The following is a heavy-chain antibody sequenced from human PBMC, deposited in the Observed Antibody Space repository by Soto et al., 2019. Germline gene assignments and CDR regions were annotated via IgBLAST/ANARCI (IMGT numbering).Heavy chain of an antibody. Sequence: PGGSLRLSCAASGFTFSSYAMHWVRQAPGKGLEWVAVISYDGSNKYYADSVKGRFTISRDNSKNTLYLQMDSLGAEDTAIYYCAKVVGDGNDYYDFWGQGTLVTVSS. D-gene: IGHD3-22*01. CDR2: ISYDGSNK. CDR3: AKVVGDGNDYYDF. J-gene: IGHJ4*02. CDR1: GFTFSSYA. V-gene: IGHV3-30-3*01.